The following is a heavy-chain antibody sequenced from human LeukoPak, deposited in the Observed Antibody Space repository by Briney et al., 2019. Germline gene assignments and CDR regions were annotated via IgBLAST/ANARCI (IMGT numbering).Heavy chain of an antibody. V-gene: IGHV3-23*01. D-gene: IGHD3-10*01. CDR3: AKSMVRGVMGYYYGMDV. CDR2: ISGSGGST. CDR1: GFTYKSYA. J-gene: IGHJ6*02. Sequence: GGSLRLSCAASGFTYKSYAMRGVRQAPGKGLEWVSAISGSGGSTYYADSVKGRFTISRDNSKNTLYLQMNSLRAEDTAVYYCAKSMVRGVMGYYYGMDVWGQGTTVTVSS.